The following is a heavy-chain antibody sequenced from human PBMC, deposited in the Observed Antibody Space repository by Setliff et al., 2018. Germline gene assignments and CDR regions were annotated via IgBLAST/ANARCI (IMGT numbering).Heavy chain of an antibody. CDR1: GFTFSTHS. CDR3: ASAGHSGSWFPFDAFHI. Sequence: GGSLRLSCAASGFTFSTHSMNWVRQAPGKGLEWVSSISRSSTYIYYADSMKGRFTISRDNAKNSLYRQMNSLRAEDTAVYYCASAGHSGSWFPFDAFHIWGQGTMVTVSS. D-gene: IGHD6-13*01. CDR2: ISRSSTYI. V-gene: IGHV3-21*01. J-gene: IGHJ3*02.